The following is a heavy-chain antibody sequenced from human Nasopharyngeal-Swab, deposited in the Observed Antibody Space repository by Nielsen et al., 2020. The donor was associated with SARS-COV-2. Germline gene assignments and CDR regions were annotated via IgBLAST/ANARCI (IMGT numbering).Heavy chain of an antibody. J-gene: IGHJ4*02. CDR1: GFTFRSYA. D-gene: IGHD4-11*01. CDR3: ARDLKGNYADSWDY. CDR2: ISYDGSNK. V-gene: IGHV3-30-3*01. Sequence: GGSLRLSCAASGFTFRSYAMHWVRQAPGKGLEWVAFISYDGSNKYYADSVKGRFTISRDNSKNTLYLQMNSLRAEDTAVYYCARDLKGNYADSWDYWGQGTLVTVSS.